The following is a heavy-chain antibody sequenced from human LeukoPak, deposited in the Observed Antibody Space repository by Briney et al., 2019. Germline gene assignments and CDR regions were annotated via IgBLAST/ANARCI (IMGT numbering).Heavy chain of an antibody. J-gene: IGHJ6*02. CDR1: GFXFSSYS. V-gene: IGHV3-53*01. CDR2: IYSGGIT. CDR3: ARSHPWGMNYYYYYGMDV. D-gene: IGHD2-8*02. Sequence: PGGSLRLSCAASGFXFSSYSMNWVRQAPGKGLEWVSLIYSGGITYYADSVKGRFTISRDNSKNTLYLQMNSLRAEDTAVYYCARSHPWGMNYYYYYGMDVWGQGTTVTVSS.